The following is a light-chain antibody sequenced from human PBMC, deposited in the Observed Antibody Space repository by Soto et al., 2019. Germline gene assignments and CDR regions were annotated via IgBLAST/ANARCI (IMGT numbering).Light chain of an antibody. CDR1: SSDVGGYNY. Sequence: QSVLTQPASVSGSPGQSITISCTGTSSDVGGYNYVSWYQQHPGKAPKLMIHDVSNRPSGVSNRFSGSKSGNTASLTISGLQAEDEADYYCSSYTSSSTLAFGGGTQLTVL. V-gene: IGLV2-14*03. CDR3: SSYTSSSTLA. CDR2: DVS. J-gene: IGLJ2*01.